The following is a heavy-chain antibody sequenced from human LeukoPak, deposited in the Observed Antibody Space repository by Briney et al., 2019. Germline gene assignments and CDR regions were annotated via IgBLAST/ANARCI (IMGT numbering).Heavy chain of an antibody. Sequence: SETLSLTCTVSGGSISSTSYYWGWIRQPPGKGLEWIGSIYYSGNTYYNPSLKSRVTISEDTSKNQFSLKLRSVTAADTAVYYCARGPRFGELLWHWFDPWGQGTLVTVSS. CDR1: GGSISSTSYY. V-gene: IGHV4-39*07. J-gene: IGHJ5*02. CDR3: ARGPRFGELLWHWFDP. CDR2: IYYSGNT. D-gene: IGHD3-10*01.